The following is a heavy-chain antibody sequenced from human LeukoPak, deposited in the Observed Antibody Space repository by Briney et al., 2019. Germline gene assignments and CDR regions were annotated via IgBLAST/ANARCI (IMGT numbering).Heavy chain of an antibody. V-gene: IGHV3-23*01. CDR3: AKGGSSGYLGY. J-gene: IGHJ4*02. D-gene: IGHD3-22*01. CDR1: GFTFSSYA. Sequence: GGSLRLSCAASGFTFSSYAMSGVRQAPGKGLEWVLAISGSGGSTYYADSVKGRFTISRDNSKNTLYLQMNSLRAEDTAVHYCAKGGSSGYLGYWGQGTLVTVSS. CDR2: ISGSGGST.